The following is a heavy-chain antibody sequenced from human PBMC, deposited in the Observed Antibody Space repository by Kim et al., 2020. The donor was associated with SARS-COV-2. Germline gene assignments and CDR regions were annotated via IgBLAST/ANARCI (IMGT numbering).Heavy chain of an antibody. V-gene: IGHV3-30-3*01. CDR1: GFTFSSYA. Sequence: GGSLRLSCAASGFTFSSYAMHWVRQAPGKGLEWVAVISYDGSNKYYADSVKGRFTISRDNSKNTLYLQMNSLRAEDTAVYYCARSPSPLRFLEWLIDDAFDIWGQGTMVTVSS. J-gene: IGHJ3*02. CDR3: ARSPSPLRFLEWLIDDAFDI. CDR2: ISYDGSNK. D-gene: IGHD3-3*01.